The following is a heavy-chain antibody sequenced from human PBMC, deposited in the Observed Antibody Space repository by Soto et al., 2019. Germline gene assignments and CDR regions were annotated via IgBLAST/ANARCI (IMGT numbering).Heavy chain of an antibody. CDR1: GFTFSSYA. CDR3: ARDSALMVYAVYGMDV. V-gene: IGHV3-30-3*01. D-gene: IGHD2-8*01. J-gene: IGHJ6*02. Sequence: LRLSCAASGFTFSSYAMHWVRQAPGKGLEWVAVISYDGSNKYYADSVKGRFTISRDNSKNTLYLQMNSLRAEDTAVYYCARDSALMVYAVYGMDVWGQGTTVTVSS. CDR2: ISYDGSNK.